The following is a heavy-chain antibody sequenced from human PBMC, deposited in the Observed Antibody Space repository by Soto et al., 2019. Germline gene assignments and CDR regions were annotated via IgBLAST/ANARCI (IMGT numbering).Heavy chain of an antibody. V-gene: IGHV4-34*01. Sequence: SETLSLTCAVYGGSFSGYYWSWIRQPPGKGLEWIGEINHSGSTNYNPSLKSRVTISVDTSKNQFSLKLSSVTAADTAVYYCARVGPLEGLVVPAAMGWGYYYYMDVWGKGTTVTVSS. CDR2: INHSGST. CDR3: ARVGPLEGLVVPAAMGWGYYYYMDV. CDR1: GGSFSGYY. J-gene: IGHJ6*03. D-gene: IGHD2-2*01.